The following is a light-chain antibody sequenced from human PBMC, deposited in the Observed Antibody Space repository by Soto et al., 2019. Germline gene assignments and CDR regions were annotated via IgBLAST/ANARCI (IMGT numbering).Light chain of an antibody. CDR3: QQYGSSQYT. V-gene: IGKV3-20*01. CDR1: QSVNNNY. Sequence: EIVLTQSPGTLSLSPGERATLSCRASQSVNNNYLAWYQQKPGQAPRLLIYGASSRATSIPDRFSGSGSVTDFTLTISSLEHEDFAVYYWQQYGSSQYTFGQGTKLEIK. J-gene: IGKJ2*01. CDR2: GAS.